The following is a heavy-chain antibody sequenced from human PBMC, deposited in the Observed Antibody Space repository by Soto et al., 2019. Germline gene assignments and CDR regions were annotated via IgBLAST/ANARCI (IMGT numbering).Heavy chain of an antibody. CDR3: AAGGSGYSAN. Sequence: EVQLVESGGALVQPGGSLRLSCAASGFTFSTYWMHWVRQAPGKGLLWVSRIKTDGTYATYADSVKGRFTISRDNAKNTLYLQMNSLRVEDAAVYYCAAGGSGYSANWGQGTLVTVSS. V-gene: IGHV3-74*01. CDR2: IKTDGTYA. J-gene: IGHJ4*02. CDR1: GFTFSTYW. D-gene: IGHD3-22*01.